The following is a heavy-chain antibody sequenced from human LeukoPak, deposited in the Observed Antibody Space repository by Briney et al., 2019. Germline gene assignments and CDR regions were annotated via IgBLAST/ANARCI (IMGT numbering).Heavy chain of an antibody. D-gene: IGHD6-19*01. Sequence: PGGSLRLSCAASGFTFSDYSMTWLRQAPGKGLEWVSYITGSGSTIYYADSVKGRFTISRDNAKNSVYLQMNSLRAEDTAVYYCARDRRSGPRTDYWGQGTLVTVSS. J-gene: IGHJ4*02. V-gene: IGHV3-11*01. CDR2: ITGSGSTI. CDR3: ARDRRSGPRTDY. CDR1: GFTFSDYS.